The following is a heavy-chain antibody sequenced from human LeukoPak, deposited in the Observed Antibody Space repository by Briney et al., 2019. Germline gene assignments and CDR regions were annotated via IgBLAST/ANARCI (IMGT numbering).Heavy chain of an antibody. CDR3: ARGNSGAFDI. D-gene: IGHD1-7*01. Sequence: SETLSLTGTVSGVSISGYYWSWIRQPPGKGLEWIGFVYYTGENNYNPSLKSRVSISGDTSKNQFSLRLSSVTAADTAVYYCARGNSGAFDIWGQGTMVTVSS. J-gene: IGHJ3*02. CDR2: VYYTGEN. CDR1: GVSISGYY. V-gene: IGHV4-59*01.